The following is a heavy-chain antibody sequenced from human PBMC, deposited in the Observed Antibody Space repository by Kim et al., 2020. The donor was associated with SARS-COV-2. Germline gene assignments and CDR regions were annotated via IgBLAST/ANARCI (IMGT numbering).Heavy chain of an antibody. V-gene: IGHV1-69*13. D-gene: IGHD3-10*01. CDR3: ARGALWFGELLDRYYYYGMDV. Sequence: SVKVSCKASGGTFSSYAISWVRQAPGQGLEWMGGIIPIFGTANYAQKFQGRVTITADESTSTAYMELSSLRSEDTAVYYCARGALWFGELLDRYYYYGMDVWGQGTTVTVSS. CDR1: GGTFSSYA. J-gene: IGHJ6*02. CDR2: IIPIFGTA.